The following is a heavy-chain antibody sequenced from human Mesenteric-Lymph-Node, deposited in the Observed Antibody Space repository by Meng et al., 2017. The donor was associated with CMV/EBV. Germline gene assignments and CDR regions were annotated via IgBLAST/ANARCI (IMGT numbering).Heavy chain of an antibody. CDR1: GYTFTGYY. CDR2: ISPKTGGT. CDR3: AREWFGEFYGMDV. V-gene: IGHV1-2*02. D-gene: IGHD3-10*01. Sequence: ASVKVSCKASGYTFTGYYMHWVRQAPGQGLEWMGWISPKTGGTNYAQKFQGRVTMTRDTSISTIYMELSRLRSDDTAVYFCAREWFGEFYGMDVWGQGTTVTVSS. J-gene: IGHJ6*02.